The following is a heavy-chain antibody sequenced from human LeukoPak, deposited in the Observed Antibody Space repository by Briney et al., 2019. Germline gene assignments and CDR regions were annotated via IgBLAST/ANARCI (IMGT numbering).Heavy chain of an antibody. V-gene: IGHV3-23*01. CDR2: SSGGGTT. CDR1: GFTFSSYA. D-gene: IGHD3-22*01. J-gene: IGHJ4*02. CDR3: AKDLTVMIY. Sequence: GGSLRLSCAASGFTFSSYAMSWVRQAPGKGLEWVSTSSGGGTTYYADSVKSRFTISRDNSKNTLYLQMNSLRAEDTAVYYCAKDLTVMIYWGQGTLVTVSS.